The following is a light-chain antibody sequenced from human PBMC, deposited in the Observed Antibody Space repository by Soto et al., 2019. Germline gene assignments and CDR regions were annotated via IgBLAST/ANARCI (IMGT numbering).Light chain of an antibody. Sequence: QSVLTQPPSVSAAPGQKVTIPCSGGSSNIGSNDVCWYQQVPGTAPKVLIYDNNKRPSGIPDRFSGSKSGTSATLGISGLQTGDEADYYCGTWHSDSYVFGSGTKGHRP. CDR2: DNN. V-gene: IGLV1-51*01. J-gene: IGLJ1*01. CDR3: GTWHSDSYV. CDR1: SSNIGSND.